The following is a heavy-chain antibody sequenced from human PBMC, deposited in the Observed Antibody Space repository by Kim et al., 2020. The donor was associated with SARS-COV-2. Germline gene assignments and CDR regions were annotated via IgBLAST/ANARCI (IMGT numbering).Heavy chain of an antibody. V-gene: IGHV1-46*01. J-gene: IGHJ4*02. CDR3: ARYYYDSSGYYYLGY. D-gene: IGHD3-22*01. Sequence: KFQGRVTMTRDTSTGTVYMELSSLRSEDTAVYYCARYYYDSSGYYYLGYWGQGTLVTVSS.